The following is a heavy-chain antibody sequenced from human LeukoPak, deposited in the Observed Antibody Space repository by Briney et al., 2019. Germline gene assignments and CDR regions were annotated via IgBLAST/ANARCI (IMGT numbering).Heavy chain of an antibody. CDR3: VRQSDCSNGICYRSEY. Sequence: GGSLKISCEGSGYSFYNYWIGWVRQMPGKGLEWMGIIWPGDSDTRYSPSFQGQVTISADKSISTAYLQWSSLKASDTAIYYCVRQSDCSNGICYRSEYWGQGTLVTVSS. D-gene: IGHD2-8*01. J-gene: IGHJ4*02. CDR2: IWPGDSDT. CDR1: GYSFYNYW. V-gene: IGHV5-51*01.